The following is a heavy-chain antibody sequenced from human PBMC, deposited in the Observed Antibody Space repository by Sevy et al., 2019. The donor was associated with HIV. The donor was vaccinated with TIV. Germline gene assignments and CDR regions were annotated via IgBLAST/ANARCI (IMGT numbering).Heavy chain of an antibody. J-gene: IGHJ4*02. CDR1: GGSISSSSYY. CDR2: IYYSGST. Sequence: SETLSLTCTVSGGSISSSSYYWGWIRQPPGKGLEWIGSIYYSGSTYYNPSLKSRVTISVDTSKNQFSLQLSSVTAADTAVYYCARHLGIAAAATAFDYWGQGTLVTVSS. CDR3: ARHLGIAAAATAFDY. V-gene: IGHV4-39*01. D-gene: IGHD6-13*01.